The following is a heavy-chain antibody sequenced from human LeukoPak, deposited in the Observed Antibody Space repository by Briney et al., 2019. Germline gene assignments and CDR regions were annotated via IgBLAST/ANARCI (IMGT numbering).Heavy chain of an antibody. CDR3: ASGGDTAMVKRYFDY. CDR2: INHSGST. V-gene: IGHV4-34*01. D-gene: IGHD5-18*01. J-gene: IGHJ4*02. CDR1: GGSFSGYY. Sequence: SETLSLTCAVYGGSFSGYYWSWIRQPPGKGLEWIGEINHSGSTNYNPSLKSRVTISVDTSKNQFPLKLSSVTAADTAVYYCASGGDTAMVKRYFDYWGQGTLVTVSS.